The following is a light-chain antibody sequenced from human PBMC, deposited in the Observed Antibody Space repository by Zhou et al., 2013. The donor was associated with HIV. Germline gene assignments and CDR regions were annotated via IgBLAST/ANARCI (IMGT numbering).Light chain of an antibody. J-gene: IGKJ4*01. CDR1: QSVSSN. V-gene: IGKV3D-15*01. Sequence: EIVMTQSPATLSVSPGERVTLSCRASQSVSSNLAWYQQKPGQAPRLLISDASHRATGVPARFTGSGSETDFTLTISSLEPEDFAVYYCQQYNRWPPLTFGGGTQVEIK. CDR3: QQYNRWPPLT. CDR2: DAS.